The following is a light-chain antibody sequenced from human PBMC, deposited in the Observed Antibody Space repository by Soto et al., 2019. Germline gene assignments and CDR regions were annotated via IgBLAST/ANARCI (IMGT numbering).Light chain of an antibody. Sequence: EVVLTQSPVTLSLSPGERATLSCRASQSFRGLLAWYQQKPGQAPRLLIYDAYNRATGIPHRFSGSGSGTDFTLTISSLEPEDSAVYHCQQRHMWPITFGQGTRLEIK. J-gene: IGKJ5*01. CDR1: QSFRGL. V-gene: IGKV3-11*01. CDR2: DAY. CDR3: QQRHMWPIT.